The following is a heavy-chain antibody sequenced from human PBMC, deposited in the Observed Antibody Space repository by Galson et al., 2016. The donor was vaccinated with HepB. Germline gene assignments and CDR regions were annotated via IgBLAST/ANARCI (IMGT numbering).Heavy chain of an antibody. Sequence: SLRLSCAASGFPFSHCWMSWVRQAPGKGLVWVSRINSDGSNANYADSVKGRFTISRDNARNTLYLHVDSLRAEDAAVYYCARENGDYLFIDYWGQGTLVTGAS. CDR3: ARENGDYLFIDY. CDR2: INSDGSNA. V-gene: IGHV3-74*01. D-gene: IGHD4-17*01. J-gene: IGHJ4*02. CDR1: GFPFSHCW.